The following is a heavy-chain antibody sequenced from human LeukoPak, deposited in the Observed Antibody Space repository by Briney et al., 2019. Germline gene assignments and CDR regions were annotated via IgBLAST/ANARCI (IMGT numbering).Heavy chain of an antibody. CDR2: IYYSGST. Sequence: SETLSLTCTVSGGSISTSNYYWGWIRQPPGKGLDWIGSIYYSGSTYYNPSLKSRVTISVDTSKNQFSLKLSSVTAADTAVYYCGGRYCSGGSCSFDYWGQGTLVAVSS. V-gene: IGHV4-39*01. CDR1: GGSISTSNYY. D-gene: IGHD2-15*01. CDR3: GGRYCSGGSCSFDY. J-gene: IGHJ4*02.